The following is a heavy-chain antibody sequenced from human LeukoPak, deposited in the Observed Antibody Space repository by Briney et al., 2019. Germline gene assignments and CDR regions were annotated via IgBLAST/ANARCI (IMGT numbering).Heavy chain of an antibody. CDR2: IYPGDSDT. CDR3: ARSTGDGHWDAFDI. V-gene: IGHV5-51*04. Sequence: GASLQISCKGSRYSFTNHWIGWVRQMPGKGLEWMGIIYPGDSDTRYSPSFQGQVTISADKPISTAYLQWSSLKASDTAVYYCARSTGDGHWDAFDIWGQGTMVTVSS. J-gene: IGHJ3*02. CDR1: RYSFTNHW. D-gene: IGHD2-21*02.